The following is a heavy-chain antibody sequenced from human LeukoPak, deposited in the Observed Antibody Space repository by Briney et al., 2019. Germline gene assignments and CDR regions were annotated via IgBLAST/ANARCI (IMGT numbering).Heavy chain of an antibody. CDR1: GGSISSSNW. Sequence: SETLSLTCAVSGGSISSSNWWSWVRQPPGKGLEWIGEIYHSGSTYYNPSLKSRVTISVDRSKNQFSLKLSSVTAADTAVYYCARVRYSGSFYYFDYWGQGTLVTVSS. CDR3: ARVRYSGSFYYFDY. CDR2: IYHSGST. D-gene: IGHD1-26*01. J-gene: IGHJ4*02. V-gene: IGHV4-4*02.